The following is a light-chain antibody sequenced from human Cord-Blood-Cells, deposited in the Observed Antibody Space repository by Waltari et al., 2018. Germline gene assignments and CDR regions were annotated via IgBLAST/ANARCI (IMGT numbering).Light chain of an antibody. CDR3: SSYAGSNNWV. Sequence: QSALPQPPPASGPPGQSAPISCTGTSSDVGGYTYVPWYQQHPGKAPKLMIYEVSKRPSGVPDRFSGSKSGNTASLTVSGLQAEDEADYYCSSYAGSNNWVFGGGTKLTVL. J-gene: IGLJ3*02. CDR2: EVS. CDR1: SSDVGGYTY. V-gene: IGLV2-8*01.